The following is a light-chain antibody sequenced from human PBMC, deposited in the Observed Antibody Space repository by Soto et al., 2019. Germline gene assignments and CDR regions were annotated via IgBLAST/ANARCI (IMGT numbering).Light chain of an antibody. V-gene: IGLV2-14*01. Sequence: QSALTQPASVSGSPGQSITISCTGTSSDVGGYNYVSWYQHHPGKVPKLMIYEVSNRPSGVSNRFSGSKSGNTASLTISGLQAEDEADYYCSSYTSNNTHDVIFGGGTKLTVL. CDR1: SSDVGGYNY. CDR2: EVS. CDR3: SSYTSNNTHDVI. J-gene: IGLJ2*01.